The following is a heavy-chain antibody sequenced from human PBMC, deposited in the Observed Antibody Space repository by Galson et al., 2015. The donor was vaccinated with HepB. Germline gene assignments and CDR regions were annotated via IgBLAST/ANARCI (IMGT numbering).Heavy chain of an antibody. CDR3: AREPDYYDSSGYYYGIGGGAFDI. V-gene: IGHV6-1*01. CDR1: GDSVSSNSAA. CDR2: TYYRSKWYN. D-gene: IGHD3-22*01. J-gene: IGHJ3*02. Sequence: CAISGDSVSSNSAARNWIRQSPSRGLEWLGRTYYRSKWYNDYAVSVKSRITINPDTSKNQFSLQLNSVTPEDTAVYYCAREPDYYDSSGYYYGIGGGAFDIWGQGTMVTVSS.